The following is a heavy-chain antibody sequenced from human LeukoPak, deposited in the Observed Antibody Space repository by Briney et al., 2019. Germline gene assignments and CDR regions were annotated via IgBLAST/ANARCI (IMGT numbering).Heavy chain of an antibody. CDR2: VDPEDGET. Sequence: AIVKISCKVSGYTFIDYYMHWVQQAPGKGLEWMGLVDPEDGETIYAEKFQGRVTITADTSTDTAYMELSSLRSEDTAVYYCATILVVRSVDYWGQGTLVTVSS. V-gene: IGHV1-69-2*01. CDR1: GYTFIDYY. CDR3: ATILVVRSVDY. D-gene: IGHD2-21*01. J-gene: IGHJ4*02.